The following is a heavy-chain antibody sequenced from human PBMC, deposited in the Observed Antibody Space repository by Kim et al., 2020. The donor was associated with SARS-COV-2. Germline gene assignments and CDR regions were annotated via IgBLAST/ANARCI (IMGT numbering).Heavy chain of an antibody. V-gene: IGHV4-39*07. J-gene: IGHJ5*02. Sequence: SETLSLTCTVSGGSISSSSYYWGWIRQPPGKGLEWIGSIYYSGSTYYNPSLKSRVTISVDTSKNQFSLKLSSVTAADTAVYYCARDISTMIVVVITGWFDPWGQGTLVTVSS. D-gene: IGHD3-22*01. CDR1: GGSISSSSYY. CDR2: IYYSGST. CDR3: ARDISTMIVVVITGWFDP.